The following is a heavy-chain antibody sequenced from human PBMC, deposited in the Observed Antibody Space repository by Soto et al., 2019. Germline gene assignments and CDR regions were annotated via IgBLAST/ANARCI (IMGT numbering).Heavy chain of an antibody. Sequence: VGSLRLSCAASGFTFSSYGMHWVRQAPGKGLEWVAVISYDGSNKYYADSVKGRFTISRDNSKNTLYLQMNSLRAEDTAVYYCAKSEGGQPDLRFLEWSHYFDYWGQGTLVTVSS. D-gene: IGHD3-3*01. V-gene: IGHV3-30*18. CDR1: GFTFSSYG. CDR2: ISYDGSNK. J-gene: IGHJ4*02. CDR3: AKSEGGQPDLRFLEWSHYFDY.